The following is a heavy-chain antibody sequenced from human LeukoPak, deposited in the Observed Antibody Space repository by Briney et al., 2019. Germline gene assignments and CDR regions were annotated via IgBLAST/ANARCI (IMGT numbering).Heavy chain of an antibody. CDR1: GDSISTYY. CDR3: ARQQLVLYYYGMDV. V-gene: IGHV4-59*12. D-gene: IGHD6-13*01. J-gene: IGHJ6*02. Sequence: SETLSLTCTVSGDSISTYYWSWIRQPPGKGLEWIAYIDYRGSTTYNPSLRSRVTISVDTSKNQFSLKLSSVTAADTAVYYCARQQLVLYYYGMDVWGQGTTVTVSS. CDR2: IDYRGST.